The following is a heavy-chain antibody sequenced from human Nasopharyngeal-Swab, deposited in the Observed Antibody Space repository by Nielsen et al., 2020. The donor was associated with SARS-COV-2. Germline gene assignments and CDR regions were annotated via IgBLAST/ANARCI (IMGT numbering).Heavy chain of an antibody. CDR2: INSDGSST. J-gene: IGHJ5*02. D-gene: IGHD3-22*01. CDR1: GFTFSSYW. Sequence: GGSLRLSCAASGFTFSSYWMHWVRQAPGKGLVWVSRINSDGSSTSYADSVKGRFTISRDNAKNTLYLQMNSLRAEDTAVYYCAREVRRITMIVVGNNWFDPWGQGTLVTVSS. CDR3: AREVRRITMIVVGNNWFDP. V-gene: IGHV3-74*01.